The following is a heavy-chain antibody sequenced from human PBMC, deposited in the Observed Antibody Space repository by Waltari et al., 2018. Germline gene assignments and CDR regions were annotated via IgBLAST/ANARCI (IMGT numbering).Heavy chain of an antibody. CDR2: VFYSGST. CDR1: GGSISHYY. J-gene: IGHJ6*02. D-gene: IGHD6-13*01. CDR3: ARQSSGWFSGGLDV. V-gene: IGHV4-59*12. Sequence: QVQLQESGPGLVKPSETLSLTCTVSGGSISHYYWSWIRQPPGKGPEWIGYVFYSGSTNYNPSLKSRVTVSIDTSKNQLSLRLSSVTAADTAVYYCARQSSGWFSGGLDVWGQGTTVTVSS.